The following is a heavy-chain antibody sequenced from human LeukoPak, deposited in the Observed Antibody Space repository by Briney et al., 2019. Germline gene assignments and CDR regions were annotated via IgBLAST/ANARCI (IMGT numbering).Heavy chain of an antibody. CDR3: VRGLSGGPDY. D-gene: IGHD3-16*01. J-gene: IGHJ4*02. Sequence: QPGGSLSLSCAASGFSFNGSCMHWVRQAPGKGLVWVSRINSDGSNTTYADSVQGRFTISRDNAKNTLYLQMNSLRAEDTAVYYCVRGLSGGPDYWGRGTLVTVTS. V-gene: IGHV3-74*03. CDR2: INSDGSNT. CDR1: GFSFNGSC.